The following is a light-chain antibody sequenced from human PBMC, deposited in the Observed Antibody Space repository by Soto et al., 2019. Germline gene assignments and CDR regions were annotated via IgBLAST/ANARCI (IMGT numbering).Light chain of an antibody. CDR1: QSISSY. CDR3: QQSYSTSWT. V-gene: IGKV1-39*01. Sequence: DIQMTQSPSSLSASVGDRVTITCRASQSISSYLNWYQQKPGKAPKLLIYAASSLQSGVPSRFIGSVSVTAFTLTISSLQPEDFANYYCQQSYSTSWTFGQGTKVEIK. J-gene: IGKJ1*01. CDR2: AAS.